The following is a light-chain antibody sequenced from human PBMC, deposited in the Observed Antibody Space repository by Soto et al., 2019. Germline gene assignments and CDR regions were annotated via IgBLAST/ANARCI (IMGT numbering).Light chain of an antibody. V-gene: IGKV1-5*01. Sequence: DTQITPPRATLSASVGHRVTITCRASQTISSWLAWYQQKPGKAPTLLIYDASTLERGVPSRFSGTGSGTEFTLSIDSLQPDDFATYYCQQYHTSSITFGQGTRLEIK. J-gene: IGKJ5*01. CDR1: QTISSW. CDR3: QQYHTSSIT. CDR2: DAS.